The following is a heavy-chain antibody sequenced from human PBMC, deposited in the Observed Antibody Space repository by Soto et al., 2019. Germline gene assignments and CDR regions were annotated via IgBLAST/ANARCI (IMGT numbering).Heavy chain of an antibody. CDR2: INAGNGNT. D-gene: IGHD4-4*01. CDR3: ARGGGPVTRGVADY. CDR1: GYTFTSYA. J-gene: IGHJ4*02. Sequence: QVQLVQSGAEVKKPGASVKVSCKASGYTFTSYAMHWVRQAPGQRLEWMGWINAGNGNTKYSQKFQGRVTITRDTSGRTATMELRSLKSEDTAVYYCARGGGPVTRGVADYWGQGTLVTVSS. V-gene: IGHV1-3*01.